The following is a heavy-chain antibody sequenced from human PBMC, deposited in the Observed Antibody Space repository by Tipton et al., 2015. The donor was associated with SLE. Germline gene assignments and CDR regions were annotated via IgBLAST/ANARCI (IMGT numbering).Heavy chain of an antibody. D-gene: IGHD5-12*01. CDR1: GYSFISYW. J-gene: IGHJ6*03. V-gene: IGHV5-51*03. CDR3: ARSVWWLPPDYYYYMDV. CDR2: TYPGDSDT. Sequence: QLVQSGAEVKKPGESLKISCKGSGYSFISYWIGWVRQMPGKGLEWMGITYPGDSDTRYSPSFQGQVTISADKSISTAYLQWSSLKASDTAMYYCARSVWWLPPDYYYYMDVWGKGTTVTVSS.